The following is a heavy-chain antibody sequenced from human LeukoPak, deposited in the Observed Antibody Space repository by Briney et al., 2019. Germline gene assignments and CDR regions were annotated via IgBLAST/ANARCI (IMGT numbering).Heavy chain of an antibody. D-gene: IGHD2-21*01. V-gene: IGHV3-23*01. J-gene: IGHJ4*02. CDR3: AKGLGGGDYTPSHY. Sequence: PGGSLKLSCTASGFTSSLYTMTWVRQAPGKGLEWVATVSPTGGTVFYADSLRGRFTISRDNSMNTLYLQMSTLEAVDTAIYYCAKGLGGGDYTPSHYWGQGTLVIVSS. CDR2: VSPTGGTV. CDR1: GFTSSLYT.